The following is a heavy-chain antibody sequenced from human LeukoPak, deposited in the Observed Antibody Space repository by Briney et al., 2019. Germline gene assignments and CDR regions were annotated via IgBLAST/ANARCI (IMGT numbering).Heavy chain of an antibody. CDR1: GFTFSSYA. CDR3: AKGSYYDSSGSFYFDY. J-gene: IGHJ4*02. CDR2: ISGSGDNT. D-gene: IGHD3-22*01. Sequence: GGSLRLSCTASGFTFSSYAMSWVRQAPGKGLEWVSGISGSGDNTYYADSVKGRFTISRDNSKNTLYVQANSLGTEDTAAYYCAKGSYYDSSGSFYFDYWGQGTLVTVSS. V-gene: IGHV3-23*01.